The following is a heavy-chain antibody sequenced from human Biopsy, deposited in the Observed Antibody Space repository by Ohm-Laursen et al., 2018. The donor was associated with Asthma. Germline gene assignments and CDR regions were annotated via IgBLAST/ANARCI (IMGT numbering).Heavy chain of an antibody. V-gene: IGHV3-30*07. Sequence: SLRLSCAASGFSFSNFAIHWVRQAPGKGLEWVGVISKDASTQDYADSVKGRFTMARDNSKNTLYLQMKSLRAEDTAVYYCARKARHGDYDFDYWGQGTLVTVSS. J-gene: IGHJ4*02. D-gene: IGHD4-17*01. CDR1: GFSFSNFA. CDR2: ISKDASTQ. CDR3: ARKARHGDYDFDY.